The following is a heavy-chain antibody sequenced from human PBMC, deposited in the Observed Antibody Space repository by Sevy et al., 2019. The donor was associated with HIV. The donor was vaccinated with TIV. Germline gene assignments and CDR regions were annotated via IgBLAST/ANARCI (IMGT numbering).Heavy chain of an antibody. CDR1: GFTFGDYC. J-gene: IGHJ4*02. V-gene: IGHV3-49*04. D-gene: IGHD6-13*01. CDR2: LKSDVYGGTV. Sequence: GGSLRLSCTASGFTFGDYCMSWVRQAPGKGLEWVAFLKSDVYGGTVDHAASVRGRFVISRDDSKTIPYLQMNDLKTEDTGAYYCTRWKAAQSTFDYWGQGALVTVSS. CDR3: TRWKAAQSTFDY.